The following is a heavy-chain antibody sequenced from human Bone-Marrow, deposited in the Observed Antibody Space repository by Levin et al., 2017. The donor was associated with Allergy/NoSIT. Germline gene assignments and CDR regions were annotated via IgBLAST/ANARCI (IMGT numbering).Heavy chain of an antibody. CDR1: GYTFSEYH. CDR2: MDPHSGNT. D-gene: IGHD4-17*01. V-gene: IGHV1-8*01. Sequence: GASVKVSCKTAGYTFSEYHINWVRQATGQGLEWMGWMDPHSGNTGYAQKFQGRVTMTRNTSISTVYMQLTSLRTEDTAVYYCARGPSPDFGDDELDFWGQGSRVTVSS. J-gene: IGHJ4*02. CDR3: ARGPSPDFGDDELDF.